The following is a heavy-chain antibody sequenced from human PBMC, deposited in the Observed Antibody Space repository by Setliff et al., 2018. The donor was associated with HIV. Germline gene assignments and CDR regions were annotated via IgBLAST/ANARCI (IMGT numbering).Heavy chain of an antibody. J-gene: IGHJ4*02. Sequence: GGSRRLSCAASGFTVSTYYMSWVRQAPGKGLEWVPTIYSDGSTYHADSVNGRFTLSRDTSKNTLFLQMNSLRPEDTAVYYCARVRLYNTALDYWGQGTLVTVSS. D-gene: IGHD3-3*01. CDR1: GFTVSTYY. CDR3: ARVRLYNTALDY. CDR2: IYSDGST. V-gene: IGHV3-66*02.